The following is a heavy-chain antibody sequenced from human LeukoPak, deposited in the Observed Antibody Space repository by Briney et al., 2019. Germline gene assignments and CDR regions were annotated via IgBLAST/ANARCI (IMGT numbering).Heavy chain of an antibody. CDR3: VKDNPLDY. V-gene: IGHV3-30*02. CDR2: IRYDGSNK. J-gene: IGHJ4*02. CDR1: AFTFSRYG. Sequence: GGSLRLSCAASAFTFSRYGMHWVRQAPGKGLEWVAFIRYDGSNKYYADSVKGRFTISRDNSKNTLYLHINSLRAEDTAVYYCVKDNPLDYWGQGTLVIVSS. D-gene: IGHD1-14*01.